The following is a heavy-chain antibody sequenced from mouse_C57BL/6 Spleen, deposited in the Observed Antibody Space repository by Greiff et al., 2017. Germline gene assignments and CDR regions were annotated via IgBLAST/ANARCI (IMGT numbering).Heavy chain of an antibody. CDR3: ARRVTTGFDY. V-gene: IGHV1-69*01. CDR2: IDPSDSYT. J-gene: IGHJ2*01. CDR1: GYTFTSYW. Sequence: QVQLQQPGAELVMPGASVKLSCKASGYTFTSYWMHWVKQRPGQGLEWIGEIDPSDSYTNYNQKFKGKSTLTVDKSSRTTYMQLSSLTSEDSAVYYCARRVTTGFDYWGQGTTLTVSS. D-gene: IGHD2-2*01.